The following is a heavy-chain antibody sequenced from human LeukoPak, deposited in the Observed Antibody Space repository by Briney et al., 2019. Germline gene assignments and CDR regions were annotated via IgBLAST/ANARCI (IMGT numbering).Heavy chain of an antibody. J-gene: IGHJ4*02. Sequence: GGSLRLSCTASGVTFSSYGMHWVRQAPGKGLEWVALISSDGNDKLYGDSVKGRFTISRDDSKSTLYLQMNSLRAEDTAVYYCTTKVIRGNSGDDYDDWGQGTLVTVSS. CDR1: GVTFSSYG. V-gene: IGHV3-30*03. D-gene: IGHD5-12*01. CDR3: TTKVIRGNSGDDYDD. CDR2: ISSDGNDK.